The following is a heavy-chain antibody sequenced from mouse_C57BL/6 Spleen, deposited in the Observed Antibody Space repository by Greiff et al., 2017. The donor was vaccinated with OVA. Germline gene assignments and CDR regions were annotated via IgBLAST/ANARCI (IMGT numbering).Heavy chain of an antibody. CDR3: ASLYYSNSWYFDV. CDR2: IDPSDSET. CDR1: GYTFTSYW. J-gene: IGHJ1*03. V-gene: IGHV1-52*01. D-gene: IGHD2-5*01. Sequence: QVQLQQPGAELVRPGSSVKLSCKASGYTFTSYWMHWVKQRPIQGLEWIGNIDPSDSETHYNQKFKDKATLTVDKSSSTAYMQLSSLTSEDSAVYYCASLYYSNSWYFDVWGTGTTVTVSS.